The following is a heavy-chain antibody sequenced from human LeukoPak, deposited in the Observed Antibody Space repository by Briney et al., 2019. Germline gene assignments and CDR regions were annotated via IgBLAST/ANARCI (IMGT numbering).Heavy chain of an antibody. V-gene: IGHV3-33*06. CDR2: TWYDGSNQ. D-gene: IGHD4-17*01. CDR1: GFSFSSYA. CDR3: VKSGPDFGDLPSEYYFDF. Sequence: QTGGSLRLSCAASGFSFSSYAMHWVRQAPGKGLEWVAVTWYDGSNQYYADSVRGRFTISRDNSKNTLHLQMNSLRAEDTAAYYCVKSGPDFGDLPSEYYFDFWGQGTLVTVSS. J-gene: IGHJ4*02.